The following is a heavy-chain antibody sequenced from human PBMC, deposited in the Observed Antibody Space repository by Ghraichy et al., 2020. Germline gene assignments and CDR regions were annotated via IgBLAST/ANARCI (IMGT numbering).Heavy chain of an antibody. D-gene: IGHD6-13*01. CDR2: INHSGST. V-gene: IGHV4-34*01. J-gene: IGHJ6*03. CDR3: ARGIALYYYYMDV. CDR1: GGSFSGYY. Sequence: ETLSLTCAVYGGSFSGYYWSWIRQPPGKGLEWIGEINHSGSTNYNPSLKSRVTISVDTSKNQFSLKLSSVTAADTAVYYCARGIALYYYYMDVWGKGTTVTVSS.